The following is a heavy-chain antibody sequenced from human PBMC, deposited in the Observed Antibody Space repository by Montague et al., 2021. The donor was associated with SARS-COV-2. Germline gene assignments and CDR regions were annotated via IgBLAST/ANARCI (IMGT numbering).Heavy chain of an antibody. D-gene: IGHD3-22*01. CDR1: GGSISSYY. CDR3: ARYYYDSSGYYSTPVLDY. V-gene: IGHV4-59*01. Sequence: SGTLSLTCTVSGGSISSYYWSWIRQPPGKGLEWIGYIYYSGSTNYNPSLKSRVTISVDTSKNQFSLKLSSVTAADTAVFYCARYYYDSSGYYSTPVLDYWGQGTLVTVSS. J-gene: IGHJ4*02. CDR2: IYYSGST.